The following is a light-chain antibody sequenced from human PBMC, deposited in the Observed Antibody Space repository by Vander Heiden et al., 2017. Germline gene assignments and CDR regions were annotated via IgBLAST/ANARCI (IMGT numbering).Light chain of an antibody. V-gene: IGKV1-5*03. J-gene: IGKJ1*01. CDR2: KAS. Sequence: DIHMTQSPSTVSASLGDSVTITCRASQSINKYMAWYQQEPGKAPRLLIYKASSLERGVPSRFSGSGSGTDFSLTISSLQPDDFATYYCHHDNNCPRTFGQGTKV. CDR3: HHDNNCPRT. CDR1: QSINKY.